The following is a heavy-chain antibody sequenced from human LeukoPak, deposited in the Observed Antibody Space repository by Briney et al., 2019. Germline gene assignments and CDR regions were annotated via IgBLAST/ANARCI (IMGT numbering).Heavy chain of an antibody. CDR2: ISYDGSNR. J-gene: IGHJ6*02. D-gene: IGHD3-10*01. CDR1: GFTFSSFV. V-gene: IGHV3-30*03. CDR3: ARDGRYYGFGSQYNRNPRRYYFYGLDV. Sequence: QPGRSPGLSCAASGFTFSSFVMHWVRQAPGKGLEWVAVISYDGSNRYYADSVKGRFTIARDNSENTLYLQMNNLEVADSAIYYCARDGRYYGFGSQYNRNPRRYYFYGLDVWGQGTTVAVSS.